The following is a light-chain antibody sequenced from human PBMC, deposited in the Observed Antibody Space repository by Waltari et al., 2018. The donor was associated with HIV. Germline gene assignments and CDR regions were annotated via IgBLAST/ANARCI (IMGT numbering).Light chain of an antibody. J-gene: IGLJ2*01. V-gene: IGLV1-44*01. CDR2: NNI. CDR1: TSNIVCNF. CDR3: ATWDDRKNGVV. Sequence: SFLPPPPSSSFTPGHRVTISCSGSTSNIVCNFFTWYHHLPGTAPQLLIYNNIERPEGVPDRFSGSRSGTSASLAISGLQSEDEADYYCATWDDRKNGVVLGGG.